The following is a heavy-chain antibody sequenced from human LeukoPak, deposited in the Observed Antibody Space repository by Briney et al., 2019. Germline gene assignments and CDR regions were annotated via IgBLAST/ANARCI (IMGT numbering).Heavy chain of an antibody. CDR3: AKDPHYDILTGYYDY. CDR2: ISYDGSNK. CDR1: GFTFSSYG. D-gene: IGHD3-9*01. V-gene: IGHV3-30*18. Sequence: GGSLRLSCAASGFTFSSYGMHWVRQAPGKGLEWVAVISYDGSNKYYADSVKGRFTISRDNSKNTLYLQMNSLRAEDTAVYYCAKDPHYDILTGYYDYWDQGTLVTVSS. J-gene: IGHJ4*02.